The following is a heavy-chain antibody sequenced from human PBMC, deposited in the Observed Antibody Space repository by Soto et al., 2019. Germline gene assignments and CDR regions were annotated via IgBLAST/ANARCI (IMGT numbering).Heavy chain of an antibody. CDR2: IWYDGSDK. J-gene: IGHJ5*02. D-gene: IGHD3-10*01. CDR1: GFSFSSYG. V-gene: IGHV3-33*01. CDR3: VRDKGFGEYTNNCFDP. Sequence: QVQLVESGGGVVQPGGSLKLSCAASGFSFSSYGMHWVRQAPGKGLEWVALIWYDGSDKDYTDSVKGRFTISRDDSRNTLYLQMTNLRVEDTAVYYCVRDKGFGEYTNNCFDPWGQGTLVTVFS.